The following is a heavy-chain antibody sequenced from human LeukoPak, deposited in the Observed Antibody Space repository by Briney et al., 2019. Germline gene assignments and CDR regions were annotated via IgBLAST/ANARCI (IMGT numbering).Heavy chain of an antibody. D-gene: IGHD2-2*01. J-gene: IGHJ6*02. V-gene: IGHV3-7*01. CDR2: IKQDGSEK. Sequence: RGSLTLSCLASGFTFSSYWMSWVRQAPGKGLEWMANIKQDGSEKYFVHSVKGRFTIRRDKAKNSLYLQKNSVRAENTAVYYCARDGCSSSSCLDCYCYGMDLWGQGTTVTVSS. CDR1: GFTFSSYW. CDR3: ARDGCSSSSCLDCYCYGMDL.